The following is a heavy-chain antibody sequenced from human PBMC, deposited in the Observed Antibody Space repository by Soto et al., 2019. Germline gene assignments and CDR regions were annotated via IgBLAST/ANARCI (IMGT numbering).Heavy chain of an antibody. Sequence: ASVKVSCKASGYTFTSYGISWVRQAPGQGLEWMGWISAYNGNTNYAQKLQGRVTMTTDTSTSTAYMELRSLRSDDTAVYYCARARMDRSPHNIVVVVAAPDYWGQGTLVTVSS. CDR3: ARARMDRSPHNIVVVVAAPDY. J-gene: IGHJ4*02. V-gene: IGHV1-18*01. CDR1: GYTFTSYG. CDR2: ISAYNGNT. D-gene: IGHD2-15*01.